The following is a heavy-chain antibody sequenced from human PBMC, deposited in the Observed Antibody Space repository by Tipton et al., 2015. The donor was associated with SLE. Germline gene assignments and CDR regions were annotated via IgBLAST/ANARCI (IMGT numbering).Heavy chain of an antibody. CDR3: ATGHFDF. CDR2: IYYGGTI. D-gene: IGHD1-1*01. CDR1: VYSISSSHW. V-gene: IGHV4-28*02. J-gene: IGHJ5*01. Sequence: TLSLTCNVSVYSISSSHWWGWIRQPPGKGLEWIGHIYYGGTIYYNPSLRSRVAVSMDTSRNQFSLRLKSVTAADTVVYYCATGHFDFWGQGRLVTVSS.